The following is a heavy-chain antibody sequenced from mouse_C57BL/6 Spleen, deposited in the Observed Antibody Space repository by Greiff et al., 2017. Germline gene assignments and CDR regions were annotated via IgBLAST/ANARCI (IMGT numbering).Heavy chain of an antibody. D-gene: IGHD1-1*01. J-gene: IGHJ1*03. CDR3: ARTVVEGYFDV. CDR1: GYTFTSYW. Sequence: QVQLQQPGAELVRPGTSVKLSCKASGYTFTSYWMHWVKQRPGQGLEWIGVIDPSDSYTNYNQKFKGKATLTVDTSSSTAYMQLSSLTSEDSAVYYCARTVVEGYFDVWGTGTTVTVSA. CDR2: IDPSDSYT. V-gene: IGHV1-59*01.